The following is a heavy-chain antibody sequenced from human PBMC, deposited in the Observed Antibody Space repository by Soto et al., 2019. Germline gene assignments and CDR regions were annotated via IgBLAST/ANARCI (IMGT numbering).Heavy chain of an antibody. Sequence: QVQLQESGPGLVKPSQTLSLTCTVSGGSISSGGYYWSWIRQHPGKGLEWIGYIYYSGSTYYNPSLKSRVTISVDTSKNQFSLKLSSVTAADTAVYYWARTYSNYAYYYYYGMDVWGQGTTVTVSS. CDR3: ARTYSNYAYYYYYGMDV. J-gene: IGHJ6*02. CDR2: IYYSGST. CDR1: GGSISSGGYY. D-gene: IGHD4-4*01. V-gene: IGHV4-31*03.